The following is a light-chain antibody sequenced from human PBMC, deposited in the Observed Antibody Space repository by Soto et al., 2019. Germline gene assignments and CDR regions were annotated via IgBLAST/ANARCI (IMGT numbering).Light chain of an antibody. Sequence: ELVLTQSPATLSLSPGERATLSCRASQSVSSYLAWYQQKPGQAPRLLIYDASNRATGIPARFSGSGSGTDFTLTISSLQSEDFAVYYCQQYNNWPWTFGQGTKVDIK. V-gene: IGKV3-11*01. CDR2: DAS. J-gene: IGKJ1*01. CDR1: QSVSSY. CDR3: QQYNNWPWT.